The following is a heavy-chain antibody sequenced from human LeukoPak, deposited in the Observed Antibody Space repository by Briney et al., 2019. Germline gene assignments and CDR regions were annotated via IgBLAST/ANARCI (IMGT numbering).Heavy chain of an antibody. CDR2: ISWNSGSI. CDR3: GKGGITGTTHYFDY. J-gene: IGHJ4*02. V-gene: IGHV3-9*03. Sequence: VRSLRLSCAASGFTFDDYAMHWVRQAPGKGPEWVSGISWNSGSIGYADSVKGRFTISRDNAKNSLYLQMNSLRAQDIALYYSGKGGITGTTHYFDYRVQGTLVSVSS. D-gene: IGHD1-7*01. CDR1: GFTFDDYA.